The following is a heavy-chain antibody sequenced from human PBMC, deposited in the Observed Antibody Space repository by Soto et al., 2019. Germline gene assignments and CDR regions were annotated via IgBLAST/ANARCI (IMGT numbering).Heavy chain of an antibody. CDR1: GGSISSSY. J-gene: IGHJ5*02. Sequence: PSETLSLTCTVSGGSISSSYWSWIRQPPGKGLEWLAYIYDDGSANYNPSLKSRATISLDMSKNQFSLKLTSVTAADTAVYYCAXDKYCSGGSCRKNWFDPWGPGTLVTVSS. D-gene: IGHD2-15*01. CDR3: AXDKYCSGGSCRKNWFDP. V-gene: IGHV4-59*01. CDR2: IYDDGSA.